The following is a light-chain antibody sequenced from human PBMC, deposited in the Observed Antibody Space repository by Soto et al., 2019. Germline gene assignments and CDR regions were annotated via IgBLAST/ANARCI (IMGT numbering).Light chain of an antibody. V-gene: IGKV3-11*01. CDR2: DAS. CDR1: QSVSRY. J-gene: IGKJ4*01. CDR3: QQRSDWLIT. Sequence: EIVLTQSPATLSLSPGERATLSCRASQSVSRYLAWYQQKPGQAPRLLINDASNRATGIPARFSGSGSGTDFTLTISSLEPEDFAVYYCQQRSDWLITFGGGTKVEIK.